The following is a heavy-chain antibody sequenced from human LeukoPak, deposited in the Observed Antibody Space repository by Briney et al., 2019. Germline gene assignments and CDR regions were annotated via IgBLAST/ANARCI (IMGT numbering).Heavy chain of an antibody. J-gene: IGHJ6*03. V-gene: IGHV4-39*07. Sequence: SETLSLTCTVSGGSISSSSYYWGWIRQPPGKGLEWIGSIYYGGSTYYNPSLKSRVTISVDTSKNLLSLKLSSVTAADTAVYYCARVVYYYMDVWGKGTTVTVSS. CDR1: GGSISSSSYY. CDR3: ARVVYYYMDV. D-gene: IGHD3-16*02. CDR2: IYYGGST.